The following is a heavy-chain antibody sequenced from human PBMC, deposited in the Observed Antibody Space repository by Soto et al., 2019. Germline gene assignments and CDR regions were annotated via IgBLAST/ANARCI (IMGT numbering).Heavy chain of an antibody. D-gene: IGHD3-22*01. CDR3: TRPYFNSSGPYFDY. J-gene: IGHJ4*02. Sequence: GSLRLYSATSGFIFRNFWMRWVRQTPGKGLEWVASIKHDGSEKYYVDSVKGRFTISRDNAKNSLYLRMNSLRVADTAVYYCTRPYFNSSGPYFDYWGQGTLVTVSS. CDR2: IKHDGSEK. CDR1: GFIFRNFW. V-gene: IGHV3-7*03.